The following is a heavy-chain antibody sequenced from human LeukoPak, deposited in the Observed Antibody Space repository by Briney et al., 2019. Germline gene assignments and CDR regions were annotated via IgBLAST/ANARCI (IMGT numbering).Heavy chain of an antibody. CDR1: GGTFSRYA. V-gene: IGHV1-69*13. CDR3: ARDWGSSGYYNY. CDR2: IIPIFGTA. Sequence: SVKVSCKASGGTFSRYAISWVRQAPGQGLEWMGGIIPIFGTANYAQKFQGRVTITADESTSTAYMELSSLRSEDTAVYYCARDWGSSGYYNYWGQGTLVTVSS. J-gene: IGHJ4*02. D-gene: IGHD1-26*01.